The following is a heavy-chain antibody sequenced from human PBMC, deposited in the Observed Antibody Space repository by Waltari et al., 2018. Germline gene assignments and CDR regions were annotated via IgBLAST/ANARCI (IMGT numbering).Heavy chain of an antibody. J-gene: IGHJ5*02. CDR3: AREPVAGTRWFDP. CDR2: INHSGST. Sequence: QVQLQQWGAGLLKPSETLSLTCAVYGGSFSGYYWSWIRQPPGKGLEWIGEINHSGSTNYNPSLKSRVTISVDTSKNQFSLKLSSVTAADTAVYYCAREPVAGTRWFDPWGQGTLVTVSS. D-gene: IGHD6-19*01. V-gene: IGHV4-34*01. CDR1: GGSFSGYY.